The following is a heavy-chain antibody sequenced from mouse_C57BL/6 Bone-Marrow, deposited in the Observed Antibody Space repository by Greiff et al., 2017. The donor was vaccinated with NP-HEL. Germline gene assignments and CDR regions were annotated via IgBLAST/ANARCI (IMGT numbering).Heavy chain of an antibody. CDR1: GYTFTSYG. Sequence: VQLQQSGAELARPGASVKLSCKASGYTFTSYGIRWVKQRTGQGLEWIGEIYPRSGNTYYNEKFKGKATLTADKSSSTAYMELRSLTSEDSAVYFCAGGYYDYDGAMDYWGQGTSVTVSS. CDR2: IYPRSGNT. CDR3: AGGYYDYDGAMDY. V-gene: IGHV1-81*01. D-gene: IGHD2-4*01. J-gene: IGHJ4*01.